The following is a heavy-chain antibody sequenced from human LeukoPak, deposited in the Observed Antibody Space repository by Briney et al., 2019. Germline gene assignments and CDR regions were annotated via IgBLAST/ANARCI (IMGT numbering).Heavy chain of an antibody. J-gene: IGHJ3*02. Sequence: SETLSLTCAVSGYSIISGYYWGWIRQPPGKGLEWIGSTYHSGSTYYNPSLKSRVTISVDTSKNQFSLKLSSVTAADTAVYYCARSITMFGVVWDAFDIWGQGTMVTVSS. CDR2: TYHSGST. V-gene: IGHV4-38-2*01. D-gene: IGHD3-3*01. CDR3: ARSITMFGVVWDAFDI. CDR1: GYSIISGYY.